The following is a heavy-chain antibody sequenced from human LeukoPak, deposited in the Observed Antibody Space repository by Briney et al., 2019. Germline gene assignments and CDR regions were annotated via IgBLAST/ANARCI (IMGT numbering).Heavy chain of an antibody. V-gene: IGHV3-23*01. D-gene: IGHD6-19*01. CDR2: ISGSGGST. Sequence: GGSLRLSCAASGFTFSSYGMSWVRQAPGKGLEWVSAISGSGGSTYYADSVKGRFTISRDNSKNTLYLQMNSLRAEDTAVYYCAKDNLYCSGCDYWGQGTLVTVSS. J-gene: IGHJ4*02. CDR1: GFTFSSYG. CDR3: AKDNLYCSGCDY.